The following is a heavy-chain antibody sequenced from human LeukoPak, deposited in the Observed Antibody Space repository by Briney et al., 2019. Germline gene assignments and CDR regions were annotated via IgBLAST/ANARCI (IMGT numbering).Heavy chain of an antibody. CDR2: IWYDGSDK. Sequence: PGRSLRLACAASGFTFSSYGMHWVRQAPGKGLEWVAVIWYDGSDKYYANSAKGRFTISTDNSRNTLYLQMNSLRAEDTAVYYCAQGGIAAAGTFRFDPWGQGTLVTVSS. V-gene: IGHV3-33*01. CDR1: GFTFSSYG. CDR3: AQGGIAAAGTFRFDP. D-gene: IGHD6-13*01. J-gene: IGHJ5*02.